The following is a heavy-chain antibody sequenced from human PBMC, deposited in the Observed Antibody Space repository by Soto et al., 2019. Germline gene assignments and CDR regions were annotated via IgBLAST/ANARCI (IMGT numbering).Heavy chain of an antibody. J-gene: IGHJ3*02. Sequence: SQTLSLTCTVSGGSIRTYYWSWIRQPPGKGLEWIGYIYYSGSSNYNPSLKSRVTISVDTSKNQFSLKLRSVTAADTAVYYCARWRAVVDATYAFDIWGQGTMVTVSS. CDR1: GGSIRTYY. CDR3: ARWRAVVDATYAFDI. D-gene: IGHD2-15*01. CDR2: IYYSGSS. V-gene: IGHV4-59*01.